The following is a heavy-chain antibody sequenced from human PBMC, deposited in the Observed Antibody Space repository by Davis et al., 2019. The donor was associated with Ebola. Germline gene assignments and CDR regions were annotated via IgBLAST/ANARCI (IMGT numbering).Heavy chain of an antibody. CDR1: GYSFTSYW. V-gene: IGHV5-51*01. CDR3: ARREGSTWSNWYFDL. Sequence: PGGSLRLSCKGSGYSFTSYWIGWVRQMPGKGLEWMGIIYPGDSDTRYSPSFQGQVTISADKSISTAYLQWSSLKASDSAIYYCARREGSTWSNWYFDLWGRGTLVTVSS. D-gene: IGHD6-13*01. CDR2: IYPGDSDT. J-gene: IGHJ2*01.